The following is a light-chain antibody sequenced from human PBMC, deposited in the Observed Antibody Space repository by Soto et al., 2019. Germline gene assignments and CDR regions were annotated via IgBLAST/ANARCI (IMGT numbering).Light chain of an antibody. V-gene: IGKV1-39*01. CDR1: QNVGSF. J-gene: IGKJ2*01. CDR2: ATS. CDR3: QQSYSAQYT. Sequence: DILMTQSPYSLSASVGHRVSLTCRAVQNVGSFVNWYQQKPGKAPRLLIYATSNLQSGVTSRISGSGSGTEFSLTISSLQSEEFATYFCQQSYSAQYTFGLGTKVEI.